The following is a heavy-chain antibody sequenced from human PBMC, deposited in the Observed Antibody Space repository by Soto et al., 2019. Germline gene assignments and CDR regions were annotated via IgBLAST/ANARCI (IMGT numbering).Heavy chain of an antibody. CDR1: GGSISSSKW. V-gene: IGHV4-4*02. J-gene: IGHJ6*02. CDR2: IDQNGIT. Sequence: PSETLSLTCDVPGGSISSSKWWTWVRQPPGKGLEWIGKIDQNGITNYNPSLESRVTISKDKSTNQLFLNLTSVTAADTAMYYCVRMDRDYYYYGMDVWGQGTTVTVSS. CDR3: VRMDRDYYYYGMDV. D-gene: IGHD2-2*03.